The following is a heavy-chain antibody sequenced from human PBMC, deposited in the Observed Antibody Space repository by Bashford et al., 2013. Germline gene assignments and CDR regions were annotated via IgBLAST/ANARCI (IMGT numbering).Heavy chain of an antibody. CDR1: GYTFTSYG. Sequence: ASVKVSCKASGYTFTSYGISWVRQAPGQGLEWMGWISSYNGNTDYAQNLQGRVTMTRDTSTSTAYMELRSLRSDDTAVYYCARGGSIAHYGVDVWGQGTTVTVSS. J-gene: IGHJ6*02. CDR2: ISSYNGNT. D-gene: IGHD6-13*01. V-gene: IGHV1-18*01. CDR3: ARGGSIAHYGVDV.